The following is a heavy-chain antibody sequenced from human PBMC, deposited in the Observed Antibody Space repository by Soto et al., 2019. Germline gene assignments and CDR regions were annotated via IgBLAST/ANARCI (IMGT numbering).Heavy chain of an antibody. CDR3: AKETYYYGSGSPGDY. V-gene: IGHV3-23*01. CDR2: ISGSGGST. CDR1: GFTFSSYA. Sequence: GGSLRLSCAASGFTFSSYAMSWVRQAPGKGLEWVSAISGSGGSTYYADSVKGRFTISRDNSKNTLYLQMNSLRAEDTAVYYGAKETYYYGSGSPGDYWGQGTLVTVSS. D-gene: IGHD3-10*01. J-gene: IGHJ4*02.